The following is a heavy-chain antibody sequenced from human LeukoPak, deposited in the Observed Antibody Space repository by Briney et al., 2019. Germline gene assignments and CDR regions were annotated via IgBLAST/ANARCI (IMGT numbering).Heavy chain of an antibody. CDR3: ARVNYDYYYYMDV. Sequence: TSQTLSLTCTVSGGSISSGDYYWSWIRQPPGKGLEWIGYIYYSGSTYYNPPLKSRVTISVDTSKNQFSLKLSSVTAADTAVYYCARVNYDYYYYMDVWGKGTTVTVSS. D-gene: IGHD4-23*01. CDR2: IYYSGST. CDR1: GGSISSGDYY. V-gene: IGHV4-30-4*08. J-gene: IGHJ6*03.